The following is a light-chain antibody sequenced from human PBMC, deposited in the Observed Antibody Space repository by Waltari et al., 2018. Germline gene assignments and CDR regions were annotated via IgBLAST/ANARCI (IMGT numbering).Light chain of an antibody. V-gene: IGKV3-20*01. CDR3: QHYVRLPAT. CDR1: QSVSRT. Sequence: EIVLTQSPGILSLSQGERATVSCRASQSVSRTLAWYQQRPGQAPRLLIDGASSRATGIPDRFSGGGSVTDFSLTISRLEPEDFAVYYCQHYVRLPATFGQGTKVEIK. J-gene: IGKJ1*01. CDR2: GAS.